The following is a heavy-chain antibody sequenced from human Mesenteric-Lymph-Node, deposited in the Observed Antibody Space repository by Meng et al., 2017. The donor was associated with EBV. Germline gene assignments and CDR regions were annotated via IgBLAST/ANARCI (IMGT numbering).Heavy chain of an antibody. J-gene: IGHJ4*02. CDR1: GYTFTSYG. Sequence: QVHLVQVGAGVKKPGASVKVSCKASGYTFTSYGISWVRQAPGQGLEWLGWISAYNGDTKYAQKVQDRVTMTTDTSTSTVYMELRSLGSDDTAVYYCARDHGGKYYYWGQGTLVTVSS. V-gene: IGHV1-18*01. CDR2: ISAYNGDT. D-gene: IGHD1-26*01. CDR3: ARDHGGKYYY.